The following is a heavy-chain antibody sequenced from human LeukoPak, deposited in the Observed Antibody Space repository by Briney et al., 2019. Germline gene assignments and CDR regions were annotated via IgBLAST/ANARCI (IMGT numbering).Heavy chain of an antibody. D-gene: IGHD3-3*01. Sequence: GGSLRLSCAASGFTFSSYGMHWVRQAPGKGLEWLSYISTSSSYIYYADSVKGRFTVSRDNAMNSLFLQMNSLIAEDTAVYYCARVGIRFLEQYYFDYWGQGTLVTVSS. V-gene: IGHV3-21*01. CDR2: ISTSSSYI. J-gene: IGHJ4*02. CDR3: ARVGIRFLEQYYFDY. CDR1: GFTFSSYG.